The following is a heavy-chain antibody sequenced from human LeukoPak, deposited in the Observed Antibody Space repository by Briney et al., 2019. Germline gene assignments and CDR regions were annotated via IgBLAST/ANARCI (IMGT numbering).Heavy chain of an antibody. CDR1: GGSISSGDYY. Sequence: PSETLSLTCTVSGGSISSGDYYWSWIRQPPGKGLEWIGYIYHSGSTYYNPSLKSRVTISVDRSKNQFSLKLSSVTAADTAVYYCARAPKGPPSTIFGVVTLDYWGQGTLVTVSS. D-gene: IGHD3-3*01. V-gene: IGHV4-30-2*01. CDR2: IYHSGST. J-gene: IGHJ4*02. CDR3: ARAPKGPPSTIFGVVTLDY.